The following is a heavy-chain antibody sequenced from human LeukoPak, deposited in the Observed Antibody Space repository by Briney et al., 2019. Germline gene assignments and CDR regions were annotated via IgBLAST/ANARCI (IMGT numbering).Heavy chain of an antibody. CDR3: ARDGSRGNLVTAPDY. J-gene: IGHJ4*02. Sequence: IPGGSLRLSCAASGFIFSSYSMNWVRQAPGKGLEWVSSISSSSIYIYYADSVKGRFTISRDNAKNSLYLQMNSLRAEDTAVYYCARDGSRGNLVTAPDYWGQGTLVTVSS. CDR1: GFIFSSYS. V-gene: IGHV3-21*01. CDR2: ISSSSIYI. D-gene: IGHD2-21*02.